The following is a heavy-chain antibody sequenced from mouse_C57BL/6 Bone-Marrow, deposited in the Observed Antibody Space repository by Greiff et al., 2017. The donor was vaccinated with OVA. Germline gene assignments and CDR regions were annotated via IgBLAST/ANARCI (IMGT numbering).Heavy chain of an antibody. CDR3: TTRDDYDVGY. J-gene: IGHJ2*01. CDR2: IISDGGSS. CDR1: EYEFPSHD. Sequence: EVHLVESGGGLVQPGESLKLSCESNEYEFPSHDMSWVRQTPEKRLELVAAIISDGGSSYYPDTMEGRFIFSRDTTKKTLYLQMSSLRSVDSSSSYVTTRDDYDVGYWGQGTTLTVSS. D-gene: IGHD2-4*01. V-gene: IGHV5-2*01.